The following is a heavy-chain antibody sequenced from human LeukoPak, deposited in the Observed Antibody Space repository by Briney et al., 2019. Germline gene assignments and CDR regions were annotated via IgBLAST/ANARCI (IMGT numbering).Heavy chain of an antibody. CDR1: GYTFTSYY. Sequence: ASVKVSCKASGYTFTSYYMHWVRQAPGQGLEWMGIINPSGGSTSYAQKFQGRVTITRDTSASTAYMELSSLRSEDMAVYYCARVSPLGMTFDYWGQGTLVTVSS. D-gene: IGHD3-16*01. J-gene: IGHJ4*02. V-gene: IGHV1-46*01. CDR2: INPSGGST. CDR3: ARVSPLGMTFDY.